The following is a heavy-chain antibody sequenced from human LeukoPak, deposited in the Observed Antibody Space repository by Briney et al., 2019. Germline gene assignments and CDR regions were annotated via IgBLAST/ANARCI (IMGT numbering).Heavy chain of an antibody. V-gene: IGHV4-4*07. CDR3: AREVVDCGDYSGWYDWFDP. Sequence: SETLSLTXTVSGGSISSYYWSWIGQTAGKGLEWLGRIYTSGSTNYNPSLKSRVTMSVDTSKNQFSLKLSSVTAADTAVYYCAREVVDCGDYSGWYDWFDPWGQGTLVTVSS. CDR2: IYTSGST. J-gene: IGHJ5*02. CDR1: GGSISSYY. D-gene: IGHD4-17*01.